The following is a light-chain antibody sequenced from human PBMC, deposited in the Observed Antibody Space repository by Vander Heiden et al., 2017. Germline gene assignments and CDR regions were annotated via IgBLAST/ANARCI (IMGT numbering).Light chain of an antibody. CDR2: QAS. CDR1: QSINRW. J-gene: IGKJ1*01. Sequence: DIQMTQSPSPLSESVGDRVTITCRASQSINRWLAWYQQKAGKAPNLLIHQASSLKTGVPSRFSGSGSGTEFTLTISSRQPDDFATYYCQHENSYFRTFGQGTKVEIK. V-gene: IGKV1-5*03. CDR3: QHENSYFRT.